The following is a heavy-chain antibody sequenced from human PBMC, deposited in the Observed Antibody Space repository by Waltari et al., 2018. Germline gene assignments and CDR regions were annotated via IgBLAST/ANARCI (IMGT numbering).Heavy chain of an antibody. CDR1: GGTFSSYA. CDR3: AREHKPYDAFDI. V-gene: IGHV1-69*04. CDR2: IIPILGIA. J-gene: IGHJ3*02. Sequence: QVQLVQSGAEVKKPGSSVKVSCKASGGTFSSYAISWVRQAPGQGLEWMGGIIPILGIANYAQKFQGRVTIIADESTSTAYMELSSLRSEDTAVYYCAREHKPYDAFDIWGQGTMVTVSS.